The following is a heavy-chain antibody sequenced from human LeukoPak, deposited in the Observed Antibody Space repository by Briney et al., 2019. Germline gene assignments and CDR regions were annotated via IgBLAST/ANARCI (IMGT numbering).Heavy chain of an antibody. Sequence: SETLSLTCTVSGGSPSKYYWSWIRQSPGEGLEWIGYVYYTGSTNYNPSLKSRVTISVDTSKTQFSLKLTSVTAADTAIYYCARVVYSGSWGYFDYWGQGILVTVSS. D-gene: IGHD3-10*01. CDR1: GGSPSKYY. CDR3: ARVVYSGSWGYFDY. V-gene: IGHV4-59*01. CDR2: VYYTGST. J-gene: IGHJ4*02.